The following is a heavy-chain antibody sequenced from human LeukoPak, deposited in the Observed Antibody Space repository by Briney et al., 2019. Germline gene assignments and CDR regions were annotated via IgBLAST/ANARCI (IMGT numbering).Heavy chain of an antibody. CDR3: ATDQRYAFDY. CDR1: GFTFSSYD. CDR2: ISGDGDSA. Sequence: LPGGSLRLSCAASGFTFSSYDMSWVRQAPGKGLEWVSGISGDGDSAYYADSVKGRVTFSRDDAKNTLYLHMHSLRDDDTAVYYCATDQRYAFDYWGQGILVTVSS. V-gene: IGHV3-23*01. J-gene: IGHJ4*02. D-gene: IGHD3-9*01.